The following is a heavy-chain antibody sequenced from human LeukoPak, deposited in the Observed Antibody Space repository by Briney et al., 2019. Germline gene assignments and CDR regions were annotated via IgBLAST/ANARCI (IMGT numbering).Heavy chain of an antibody. CDR2: IWNDGSKK. Sequence: GGSLRLSCAASGFSFSTFGMHWARRAPGKGLEWVAVIWNDGSKKFYAESVKGRFTISRDNSQNTLYLQMNRLRAEDTAVYYCGRDPLGGDYWGQGTLVTVSS. CDR3: GRDPLGGDY. CDR1: GFSFSTFG. V-gene: IGHV3-33*08. D-gene: IGHD3-16*01. J-gene: IGHJ4*02.